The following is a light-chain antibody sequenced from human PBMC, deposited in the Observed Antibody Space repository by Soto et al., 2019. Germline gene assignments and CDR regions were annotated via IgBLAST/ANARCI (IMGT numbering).Light chain of an antibody. CDR3: QHADSFPLIT. CDR2: AAS. CDR1: QGIRND. Sequence: AIRMTQSPSSLSASVGDRVTITCRASQGIRNDLGWYQQKPGKAPKRLIYAASSLQSGVPSRFSGSGSGTDFTLTISSLQPEDFATYYCQHADSFPLITFGQGTRLEIK. V-gene: IGKV1-6*01. J-gene: IGKJ5*01.